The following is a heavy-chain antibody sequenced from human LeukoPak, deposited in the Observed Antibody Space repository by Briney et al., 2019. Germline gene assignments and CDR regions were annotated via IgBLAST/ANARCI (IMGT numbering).Heavy chain of an antibody. V-gene: IGHV3-23*01. J-gene: IGHJ4*02. Sequence: GSLRLSCAASGFTFSSYAMSWVRQAPGKVLEWVSAISGSGGSTYYADSVKGRFTISRDNSKNTLYLQMNSLRAEDTAVYYCAKDEKRGGVPATYWGQGTLVTVSS. CDR3: AKDEKRGGVPATY. D-gene: IGHD1-1*01. CDR2: ISGSGGST. CDR1: GFTFSSYA.